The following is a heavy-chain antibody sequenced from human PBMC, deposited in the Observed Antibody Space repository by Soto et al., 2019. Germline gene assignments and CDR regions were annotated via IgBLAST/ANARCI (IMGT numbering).Heavy chain of an antibody. V-gene: IGHV1-2*02. CDR3: ARGRGSSSNNFFDP. CDR2: INPNSGRT. Sequence: ASVKVSCKASGYTFAGYYMHWVRQAPGQGPEWMGWINPNSGRTNYAQKFLGKVTMTRDTSISTAYMELSRLTSDDTAVYYCARGRGSSSNNFFDPWGQGTLVTVSS. D-gene: IGHD6-6*01. J-gene: IGHJ5*02. CDR1: GYTFAGYY.